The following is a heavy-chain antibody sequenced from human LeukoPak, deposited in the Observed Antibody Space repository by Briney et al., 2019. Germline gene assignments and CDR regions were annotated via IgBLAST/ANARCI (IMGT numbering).Heavy chain of an antibody. CDR3: ARGNIVVVTRDGAFDI. J-gene: IGHJ3*02. Sequence: SETLSLTCAVYGGSFSGYNWSWIRQPPGKGLEWIGEINHSGSTNYNPSLKSRVTISVDTSKNQFSLKLSSVTAADTAVYYCARGNIVVVTRDGAFDIWGQGTMVTVSS. V-gene: IGHV4-34*01. D-gene: IGHD3-22*01. CDR1: GGSFSGYN. CDR2: INHSGST.